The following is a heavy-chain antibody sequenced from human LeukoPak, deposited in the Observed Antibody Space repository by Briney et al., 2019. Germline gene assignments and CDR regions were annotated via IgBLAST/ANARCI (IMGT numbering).Heavy chain of an antibody. CDR3: ARDLGDSSGYRY. CDR1: GYTFTGYY. CDR2: INPNSGGT. Sequence: GASVKVSCKASGYTFTGYYMHWVRQPPGQGREWMGWINPNSGGTNYAQKFQGRVTMTRDTSISTAYMELSRLRSDDTAVYYCARDLGDSSGYRYWGQGTLVTVSS. D-gene: IGHD3-22*01. J-gene: IGHJ4*02. V-gene: IGHV1-2*02.